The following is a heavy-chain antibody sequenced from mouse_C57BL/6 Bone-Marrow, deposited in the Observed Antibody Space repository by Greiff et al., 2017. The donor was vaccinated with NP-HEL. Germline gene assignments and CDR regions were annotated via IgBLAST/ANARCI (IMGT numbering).Heavy chain of an antibody. Sequence: EVQLQQSGAELVRPGASVKLSCTASGFNIKDYYMHWVKQRPEQGLEWIGRIDPEDGDTEYAPKFQGQATMTADTSSNTAYLQLSSLTSEDTAVYYCTTFGYYSYWYFDVWGTGTTVTVSS. CDR1: GFNIKDYY. CDR3: TTFGYYSYWYFDV. D-gene: IGHD2-12*01. V-gene: IGHV14-1*01. J-gene: IGHJ1*03. CDR2: IDPEDGDT.